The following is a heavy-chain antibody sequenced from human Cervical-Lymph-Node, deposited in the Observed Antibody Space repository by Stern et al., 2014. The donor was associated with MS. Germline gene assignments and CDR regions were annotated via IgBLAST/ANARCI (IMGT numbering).Heavy chain of an antibody. CDR1: GGTFSSIA. V-gene: IGHV1-69*01. CDR2: IIPLFGTT. J-gene: IGHJ4*02. Sequence: QVQLVQSGAEVKQPGSSLKVSCKASGGTFSSIAFSLVRQAPGQGLEWLGGIIPLFGTTNYAQRVEGRVTIVADESTNTVNMELSSLRSEDTAVYYCVRDQGGIAATWGQGTLVTVSS. D-gene: IGHD6-13*01. CDR3: VRDQGGIAAT.